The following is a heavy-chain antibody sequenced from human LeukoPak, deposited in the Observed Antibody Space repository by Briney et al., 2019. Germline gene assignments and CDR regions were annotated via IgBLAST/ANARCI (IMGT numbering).Heavy chain of an antibody. J-gene: IGHJ4*02. CDR2: LSGTGGST. CDR3: ARESIGYSYGYFDY. D-gene: IGHD5-18*01. Sequence: GGSLRLSCAASGFTFSNYAMSWVRQAPGKGLEWVSTLSGTGGSTYYADSVKGRFTISRDNSKNTLYLQMNSLRAEDTAVYYCARESIGYSYGYFDYWGQGTLVTVSS. CDR1: GFTFSNYA. V-gene: IGHV3-23*01.